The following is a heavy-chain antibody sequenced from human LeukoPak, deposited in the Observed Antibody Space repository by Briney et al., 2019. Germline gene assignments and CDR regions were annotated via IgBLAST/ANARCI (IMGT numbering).Heavy chain of an antibody. V-gene: IGHV1-18*01. J-gene: IGHJ4*02. CDR2: VSAYNGNT. Sequence: GASVKVSCKASGYTFTSYGISWVRQAPGQGLEWMGWVSAYNGNTNYAQKLQGRVTMTTDTSTSTAYMELRSLRSDDTAVYYCARVRWSGYYPYYFDYWGQGTLVTVSS. D-gene: IGHD3-3*01. CDR1: GYTFTSYG. CDR3: ARVRWSGYYPYYFDY.